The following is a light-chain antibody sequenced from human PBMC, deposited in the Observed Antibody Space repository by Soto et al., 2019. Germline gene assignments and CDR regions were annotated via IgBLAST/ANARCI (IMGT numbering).Light chain of an antibody. CDR1: QGVSIW. Sequence: DIQMTQSPSSVSASVGDRVTITCRASQGVSIWLAWYQQKPGKAPNLLIYAASSLRSGVPSRFSGSGSGTEFTLTISSLQSEDFAVYYCQQYNNWWTFGQGTKVDIK. J-gene: IGKJ1*01. CDR3: QQYNNWWT. V-gene: IGKV1-12*01. CDR2: AAS.